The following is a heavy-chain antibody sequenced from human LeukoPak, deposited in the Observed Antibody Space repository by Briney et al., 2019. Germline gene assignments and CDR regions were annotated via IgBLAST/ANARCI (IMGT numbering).Heavy chain of an antibody. CDR3: AKDREDERVVWFGQSYDY. D-gene: IGHD3-10*01. J-gene: IGHJ4*02. CDR1: GFTFSSSG. CDR2: ITYSGGST. V-gene: IGHV3-23*01. Sequence: GGSLRLSCAASGFTFSSSGMSWVRQAPGKGLEWVSSITYSGGSTYYADSVKGRFTISRDNSRNTLYLQMHSLRAEDTAVYYCAKDREDERVVWFGQSYDYWGQGTLVTVSS.